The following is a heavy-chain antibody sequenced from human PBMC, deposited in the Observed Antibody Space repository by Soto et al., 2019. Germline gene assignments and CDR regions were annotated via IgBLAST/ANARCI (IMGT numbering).Heavy chain of an antibody. Sequence: QVQLQESGPGLVRPSGTLSLTCAVSGGSISSSNWWSWVRHRPGKGLEWIGDIYHSGDTNYNASLETRITMSIDKSKNQFSWKVNSVTAADTAVYYCARDVSSDSLFGYWGQGALVTVSS. CDR1: GGSISSSNW. J-gene: IGHJ4*02. V-gene: IGHV4-4*02. D-gene: IGHD3-22*01. CDR3: ARDVSSDSLFGY. CDR2: IYHSGDT.